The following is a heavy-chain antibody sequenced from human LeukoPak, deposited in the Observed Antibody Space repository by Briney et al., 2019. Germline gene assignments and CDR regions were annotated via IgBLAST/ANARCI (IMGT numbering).Heavy chain of an antibody. CDR3: ARRYGTGFGEWFFDY. V-gene: IGHV3-53*01. Sequence: GGSLRLSCAASGFTLSSNYMCWVRQAPGRGLEWVPVIYSGDSTSYADSVKGRFTISRDNSKNTLYLQMNSLRAEDTAVYYCARRYGTGFGEWFFDYWGQGTLVTVSS. J-gene: IGHJ4*02. CDR2: IYSGDST. CDR1: GFTLSSNY. D-gene: IGHD3-10*01.